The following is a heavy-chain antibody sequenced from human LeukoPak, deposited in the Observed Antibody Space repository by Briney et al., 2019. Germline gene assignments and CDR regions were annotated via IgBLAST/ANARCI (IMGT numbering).Heavy chain of an antibody. CDR1: GSSFTSYW. D-gene: IGHD2-21*02. J-gene: IGHJ6*02. Sequence: ESLKISCKGSGSSFTSYWIGWVRQLPGKGLGWMGIIYPGDSDTRYSPSFQGQVTISADKSISTAYLQWSSLKATDTAMYYCARQRGDFSAYYYYGMDVWGQGTTVTVSS. CDR2: IYPGDSDT. CDR3: ARQRGDFSAYYYYGMDV. V-gene: IGHV5-51*01.